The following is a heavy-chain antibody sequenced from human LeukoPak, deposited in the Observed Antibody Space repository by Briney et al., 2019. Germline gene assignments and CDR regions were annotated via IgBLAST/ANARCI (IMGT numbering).Heavy chain of an antibody. CDR2: INPDGRSI. CDR1: GLTFSNSW. D-gene: IGHD2-15*01. Sequence: PGGSLRLSCAASGLTFSNSWMHWVRQAPGKGLVWVSRINPDGRSINYADSVKGRFTISRDNAKNSLYLQMNSLRAEDTAVYYCARHRGGDIVVVVAATGSLRVFDYWGQGTLVTVSS. CDR3: ARHRGGDIVVVVAATGSLRVFDY. V-gene: IGHV3-74*01. J-gene: IGHJ4*02.